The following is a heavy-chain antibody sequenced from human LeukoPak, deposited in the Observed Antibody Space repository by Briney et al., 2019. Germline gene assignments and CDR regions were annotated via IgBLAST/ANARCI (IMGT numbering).Heavy chain of an antibody. CDR1: GFTFSSYE. V-gene: IGHV3-48*03. D-gene: IGHD3-22*01. CDR3: ARETRIRNYYDSGAYYYGDYFDY. Sequence: PGGSLRLSCAGSGFTFSSYEMNWVRQAPGKGLEWVSYISSSGSTIYYADSVKGRFTISRDNAKNSLYLQMNSLRAEDTAIYYCARETRIRNYYDSGAYYYGDYFDYWGQGTLVTVSS. J-gene: IGHJ4*02. CDR2: ISSSGSTI.